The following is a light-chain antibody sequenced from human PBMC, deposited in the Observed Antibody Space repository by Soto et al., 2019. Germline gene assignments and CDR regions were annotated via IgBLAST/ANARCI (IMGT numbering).Light chain of an antibody. V-gene: IGKV1-39*01. Sequence: IQMTQSPSSLSASVGDRVTITCRASQSISTYLNWYQQKPGEAPKXLIFAASNLHSGVPSRFSGSGSGTDLSLTISSLQPEDFETYYCHQSYRTPVTFGGGTRLEIK. CDR1: QSISTY. CDR2: AAS. J-gene: IGKJ5*01. CDR3: HQSYRTPVT.